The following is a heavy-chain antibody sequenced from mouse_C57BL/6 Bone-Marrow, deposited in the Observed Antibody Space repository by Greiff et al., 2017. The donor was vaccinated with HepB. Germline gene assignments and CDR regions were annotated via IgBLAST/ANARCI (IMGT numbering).Heavy chain of an antibody. J-gene: IGHJ3*01. D-gene: IGHD1-1*01. Sequence: VQLQQSGAELVRPGASVKLSCTASGFNIKDDYMHWVKQRPEQGLEWIGWIDPGNGDTEYASKFQGKATITADTSSNTAYLQLSSLTSEDTAVYYCTTHFYGSSPFAYWGQGTLVTVSA. CDR1: GFNIKDDY. CDR2: IDPGNGDT. CDR3: TTHFYGSSPFAY. V-gene: IGHV14-4*01.